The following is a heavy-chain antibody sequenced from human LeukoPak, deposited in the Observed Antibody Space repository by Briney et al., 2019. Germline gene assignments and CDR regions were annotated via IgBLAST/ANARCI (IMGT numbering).Heavy chain of an antibody. CDR2: ISGSGGST. V-gene: IGHV3-23*01. Sequence: GGSLRLSCTASGFTFGEYAMSWVRQAPGKGLEWVSAISGSGGSTYYADSVKGRFTISRDNSKNTLYLQMNSLRAEDTAVYYCAKCSGGTPRTNDYWGQGTLVTVSS. CDR1: GFTFGEYA. D-gene: IGHD2-15*01. CDR3: AKCSGGTPRTNDY. J-gene: IGHJ4*02.